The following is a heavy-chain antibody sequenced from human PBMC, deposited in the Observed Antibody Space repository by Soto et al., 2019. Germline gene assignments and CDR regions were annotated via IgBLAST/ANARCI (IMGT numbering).Heavy chain of an antibody. CDR2: INHSGST. V-gene: IGHV4-34*01. D-gene: IGHD2-2*01. Sequence: SETLSLTCAVYGGSFSGYYWSWIRQPPGKGLEWIGEINHSGSTNYNPSHKSRGTISLDTSKNQFSLKLSSVTAADTAGYYCARPEKRYCSSTSCRDRYFDYWGQGTLVTVSS. J-gene: IGHJ4*02. CDR1: GGSFSGYY. CDR3: ARPEKRYCSSTSCRDRYFDY.